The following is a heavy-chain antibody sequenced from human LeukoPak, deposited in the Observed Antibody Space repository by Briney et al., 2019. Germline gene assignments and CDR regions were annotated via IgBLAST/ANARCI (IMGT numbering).Heavy chain of an antibody. V-gene: IGHV4-39*02. CDR2: VYYGGSA. CDR3: VRSNSGSSRFWYFGL. Sequence: SETLSLTCIVSGGSIISGRYYWVWIRQPPGKGLEWIGSVYYGGSAYYNPSLKSRVTISVDTSKNHFSLKLNSVTAADTSVYYCVRSNSGSSRFWYFGLWGRGALVPVSS. CDR1: GGSIISGRYY. J-gene: IGHJ2*01. D-gene: IGHD1-26*01.